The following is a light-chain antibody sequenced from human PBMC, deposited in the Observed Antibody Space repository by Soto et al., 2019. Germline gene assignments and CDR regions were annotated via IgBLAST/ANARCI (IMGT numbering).Light chain of an antibody. J-gene: IGLJ2*01. CDR1: SGSIASNY. Sequence: NFMLTQPHSVSESPGKTVTISCTRSSGSIASNYVQWYQQRPGSAPTTVIYEDNQRPSGVPDRFSGSIDSSSNSASLTISGLTTEDEADYYCQSYDSSNNHYVVFGGGTKLTVL. CDR3: QSYDSSNNHYVV. CDR2: EDN. V-gene: IGLV6-57*04.